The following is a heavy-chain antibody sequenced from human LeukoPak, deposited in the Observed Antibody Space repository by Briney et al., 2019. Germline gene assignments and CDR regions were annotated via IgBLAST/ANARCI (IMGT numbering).Heavy chain of an antibody. V-gene: IGHV4-30-2*01. D-gene: IGHD3-3*02. CDR3: ARAFNWFDP. Sequence: PSQTLSLTCTVSGVSISSGGYYWSWIRQPPGKGLEWIGYIYHSGSTYYNPSLKSRVTISVDRSKNQFSLKLSSVTAADTAVYYCARAFNWFDPWGQGTLVTVSS. CDR1: GVSISSGGYY. J-gene: IGHJ5*02. CDR2: IYHSGST.